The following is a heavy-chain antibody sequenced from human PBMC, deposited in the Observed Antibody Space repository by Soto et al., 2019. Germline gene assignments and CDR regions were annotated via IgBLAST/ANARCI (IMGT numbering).Heavy chain of an antibody. Sequence: ASVKVSCKASGYTFTSYSMHWVRQAPGQRLEWMGWINAGNGNTKYSQRFQGRVTITRDTSASTAYMELSSLRSEDTAVYYCARVRMGPMXTYYFDSWAQRTPVPVSS. CDR3: ARVRMGPMXTYYFDS. CDR2: INAGNGNT. V-gene: IGHV1-3*01. CDR1: GYTFTSYS. J-gene: IGHJ4*02. D-gene: IGHD2-2*01.